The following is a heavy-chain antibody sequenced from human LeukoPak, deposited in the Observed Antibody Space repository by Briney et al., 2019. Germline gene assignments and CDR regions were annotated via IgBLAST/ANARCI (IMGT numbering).Heavy chain of an antibody. CDR3: ARDEGGSYYEYYFDY. V-gene: IGHV3-33*01. CDR2: IWYDGSNK. J-gene: IGHJ4*02. D-gene: IGHD1-26*01. Sequence: GGSLRLSCAASGFTFSSYGMHWVRQAPGKGLEWVAVIWYDGSNKYYADSVKGRFTISRDNSKNTLHLQMNSLRAEDTAVYYCARDEGGSYYEYYFDYWGQGTLVTVSS. CDR1: GFTFSSYG.